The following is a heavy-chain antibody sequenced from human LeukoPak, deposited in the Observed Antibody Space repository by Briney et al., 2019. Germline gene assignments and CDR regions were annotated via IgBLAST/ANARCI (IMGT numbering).Heavy chain of an antibody. V-gene: IGHV4-59*01. D-gene: IGHD2-2*01. CDR1: VGSISIYY. CDR2: IYGSGST. CDR3: AREGTRGTHLNWFDP. J-gene: IGHJ5*02. Sequence: PSETLSLTCTVSVGSISIYYWSWTRQPPGKGLEWIGHIYGSGSTNYNPSLKSRVTLSVDTSKNQFSLKLSSVTAADTAVYYCAREGTRGTHLNWFDPWGQGTLVTVSS.